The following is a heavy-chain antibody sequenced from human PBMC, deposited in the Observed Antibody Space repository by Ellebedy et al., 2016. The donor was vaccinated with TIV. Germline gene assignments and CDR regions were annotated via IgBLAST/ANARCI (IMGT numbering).Heavy chain of an antibody. V-gene: IGHV1-69*06. CDR3: ARASGDQLLRYYYYGMDV. D-gene: IGHD2-2*01. J-gene: IGHJ6*02. Sequence: SVKVSXKASGGTFSSYAISWVRQAPGQGLEWMGGIIPIFGTANYAQKFQGRVTITADKSTSTAYMELSSLRSEDTAVYYCARASGDQLLRYYYYGMDVWGQGTTVTVSS. CDR2: IIPIFGTA. CDR1: GGTFSSYA.